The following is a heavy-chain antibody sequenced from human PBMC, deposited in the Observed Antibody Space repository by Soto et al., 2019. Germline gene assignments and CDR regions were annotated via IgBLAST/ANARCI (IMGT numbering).Heavy chain of an antibody. CDR3: ARDPPATRHGMDV. CDR2: IYSGGST. V-gene: IGHV3-53*02. Sequence: EVQLVETGGGLIQPGGSLRLSCAASGFTVSRSYMSWVRQAPGKGLEWVSVIYSGGSTYYADSVRGRFTISRDNSKNTLSLQMKSLRAEDTAVYYCARDPPATRHGMDVWGQGTTVTVSS. J-gene: IGHJ6*02. CDR1: GFTVSRSY.